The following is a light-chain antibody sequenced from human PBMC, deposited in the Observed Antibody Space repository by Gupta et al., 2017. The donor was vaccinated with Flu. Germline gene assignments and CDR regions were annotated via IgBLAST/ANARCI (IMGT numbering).Light chain of an antibody. Sequence: QSALTQPASVSASPGPSIALSCTATSSDVGAYNYVSWYQQHPGKAPKLVISEVSNRPAGVSDRFSGSKSGNTASLTISGLQAEDEADYYCCSYTSTSTPYVFGTGTKVTVL. CDR3: CSYTSTSTPYV. CDR1: SSDVGAYNY. J-gene: IGLJ1*01. V-gene: IGLV2-14*01. CDR2: EVS.